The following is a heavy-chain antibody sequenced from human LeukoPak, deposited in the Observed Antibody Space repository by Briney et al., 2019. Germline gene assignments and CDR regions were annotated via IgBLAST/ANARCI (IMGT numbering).Heavy chain of an antibody. CDR3: AKSLLGSTDDAFDI. V-gene: IGHV4-39*01. J-gene: IGHJ3*02. D-gene: IGHD2-2*03. Sequence: SETLSLTCTVSGGSISSSSYYWGWIRQPPGKGLEWIGSLYYSGSTYYNPSLRSRVTISVDTPKNQFSLKLTSVTAADTAVYYCAKSLLGSTDDAFDIWGQGTMVTVSS. CDR2: LYYSGST. CDR1: GGSISSSSYY.